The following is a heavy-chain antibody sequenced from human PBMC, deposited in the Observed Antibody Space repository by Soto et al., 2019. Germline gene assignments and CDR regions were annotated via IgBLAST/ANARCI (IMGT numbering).Heavy chain of an antibody. Sequence: ASVKVSCKASGYTFTSYDINWVRQATGQGLEWMGWMNPNSGNTGYAQKFQGRVTMTRNTSISTAYMELSSLRSEDTAVYYCARIGTIFGVVLYYFDYWGQGTLVTVSS. J-gene: IGHJ4*02. CDR2: MNPNSGNT. V-gene: IGHV1-8*01. D-gene: IGHD3-3*01. CDR1: GYTFTSYD. CDR3: ARIGTIFGVVLYYFDY.